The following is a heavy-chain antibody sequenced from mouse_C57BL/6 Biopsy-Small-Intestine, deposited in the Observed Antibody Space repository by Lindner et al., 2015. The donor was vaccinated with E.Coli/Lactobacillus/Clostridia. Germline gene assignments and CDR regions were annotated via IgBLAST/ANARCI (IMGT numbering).Heavy chain of an antibody. V-gene: IGHV1S55*01. D-gene: IGHD1-2*01. CDR1: GYTFSNYG. CDR3: ARRLDFWSDSDHYYYMDV. J-gene: IGHJ1*03. CDR2: ITGYNGVT. Sequence: SVKVSCKASGYTFSNYGMSWVRQAPGQGLEWMGWITGYNGVTVYAEKFQGRVTMTTDTSTNTAYMELRSLRSDDTAVYYCARRLDFWSDSDHYYYMDVWGKGTTVTVSS.